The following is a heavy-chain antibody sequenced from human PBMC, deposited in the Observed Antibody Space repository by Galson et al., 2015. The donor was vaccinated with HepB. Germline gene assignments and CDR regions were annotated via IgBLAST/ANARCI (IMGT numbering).Heavy chain of an antibody. V-gene: IGHV3-33*01. CDR1: GFTFSSYG. CDR3: ARHNYNYLIPVY. J-gene: IGHJ4*02. CDR2: IWYDGSNK. D-gene: IGHD1-7*01. Sequence: SLRLSCAASGFTFSSYGMHWVRQAPGKGLEWVAVIWYDGSNKYHADSVKGRFTISRDNSKNTLYLQMNSLRPEDTAVYYCARHNYNYLIPVYWGQGTLVTVSS.